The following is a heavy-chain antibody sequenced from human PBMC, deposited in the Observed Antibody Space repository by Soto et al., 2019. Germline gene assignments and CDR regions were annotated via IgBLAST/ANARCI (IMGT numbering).Heavy chain of an antibody. Sequence: EVQLVESGGGLVQPGGSLRLSCAASGFTFSGYWMHWVRQAPGEGLVWVSRINSDGSATTYAASVRGRFTISRDNAKNTLYLQMNSLTAEDTAVSYCARGPEPCLYIFDYWGQGTLVTVYS. V-gene: IGHV3-74*01. D-gene: IGHD3-16*01. CDR1: GFTFSGYW. J-gene: IGHJ4*02. CDR2: INSDGSAT. CDR3: ARGPEPCLYIFDY.